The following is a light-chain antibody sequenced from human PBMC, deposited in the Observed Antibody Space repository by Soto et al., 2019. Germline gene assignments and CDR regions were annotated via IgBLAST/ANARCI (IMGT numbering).Light chain of an antibody. V-gene: IGKV3-15*01. CDR3: QQYKTWSSIT. CDR2: GAS. CDR1: QSFGTN. J-gene: IGKJ5*01. Sequence: EIVMTQSPATLSVSPGERATLSCRASQSFGTNLAWYQQKPGQAPRLLIYGASTRATGIPDRFSGSGSGTEFTLTISSLQSEDFAVYHCQQYKTWSSITFGQGTRLEIK.